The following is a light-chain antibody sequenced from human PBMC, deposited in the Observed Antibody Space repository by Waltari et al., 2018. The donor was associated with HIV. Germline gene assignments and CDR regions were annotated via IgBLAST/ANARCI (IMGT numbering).Light chain of an antibody. CDR3: CSYSRSASYV. CDR2: EGT. CDR1: SSDVGGYTY. Sequence: QSALTQPASVSGSPGQSITISCTGTSSDVGGYTYVSWYQQHPGSAHTVLISEGTNRTAGVSDRFSGSKYGNTASLTISGLLAEDDGDYYCCSYSRSASYVFGTGTKVTVL. V-gene: IGLV2-14*03. J-gene: IGLJ1*01.